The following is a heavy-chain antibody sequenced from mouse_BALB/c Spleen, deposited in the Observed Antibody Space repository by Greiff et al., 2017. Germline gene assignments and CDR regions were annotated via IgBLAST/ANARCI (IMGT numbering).Heavy chain of an antibody. CDR3: ARRYYGNFDY. CDR1: GYTFTSYW. J-gene: IGHJ2*01. V-gene: IGHV1S81*02. CDR2: INPSNGRT. Sequence: QVQLQQSGAELVKPGASVKLSCKASGYTFTSYWMHWVKQRPGQGLEWIGEINPSNGRTNYNEKFKSKATLTVDKSSSTAYMQLSSLTSEDSAVYYCARRYYGNFDYWGQGTTLTVSS. D-gene: IGHD2-1*01.